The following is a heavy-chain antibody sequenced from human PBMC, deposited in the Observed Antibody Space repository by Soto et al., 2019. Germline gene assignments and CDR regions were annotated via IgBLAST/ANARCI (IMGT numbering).Heavy chain of an antibody. CDR2: MLYSGRP. D-gene: IGHD3-3*01. CDR1: GGSVGSGAYY. CDR3: ARHDFYHRTFDI. Sequence: QVHLQESGPGQVTPSATVSLTCRVSGGSVGSGAYYWSWIRQPPGKGLEWIGYMLYSGRPIYNPSHQCLQRRVTVSVDTSRNQFSLRLTSVTAADTALYYCARHDFYHRTFDIWGQGTLVTVSS. J-gene: IGHJ3*02. V-gene: IGHV4-61*08.